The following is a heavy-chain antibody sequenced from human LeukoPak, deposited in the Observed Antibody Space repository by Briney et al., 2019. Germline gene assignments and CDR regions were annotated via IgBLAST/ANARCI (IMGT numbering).Heavy chain of an antibody. CDR3: ARGRGGGDWGYFDY. Sequence: SETLSLTCAVSGYSISSGYYWGWIRQPPGKGLEWIGSIYHSGSTYYNPSLKSRVTISVDTSQNQFSLKLSSVTAADTAVYYCARGRGGGDWGYFDYWGQGTLVTVSS. CDR1: GYSISSGYY. CDR2: IYHSGST. D-gene: IGHD2-21*01. V-gene: IGHV4-38-2*01. J-gene: IGHJ4*02.